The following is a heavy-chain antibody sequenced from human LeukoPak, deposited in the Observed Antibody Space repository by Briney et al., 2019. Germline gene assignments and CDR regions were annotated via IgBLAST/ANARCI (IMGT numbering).Heavy chain of an antibody. D-gene: IGHD2-15*01. Sequence: QPGGSLRLSCAASGFTFSSYEMNWVRQAPGKGLEWVSYISSSGSTIYYTDSVKGRFTISRDNAKNSLYLQMNSLRAEDTAVYYCAKDQARGFVGNNWFDPWGQGTLVTVSS. CDR3: AKDQARGFVGNNWFDP. V-gene: IGHV3-48*03. J-gene: IGHJ5*02. CDR1: GFTFSSYE. CDR2: ISSSGSTI.